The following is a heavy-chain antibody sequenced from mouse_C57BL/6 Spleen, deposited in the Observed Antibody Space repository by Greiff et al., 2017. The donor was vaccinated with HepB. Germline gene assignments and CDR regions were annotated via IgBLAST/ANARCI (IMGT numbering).Heavy chain of an antibody. CDR1: GYSFTGYY. CDR2: INPSTGGT. J-gene: IGHJ2*01. Sequence: VQLQQSGPELVKPGASVKIPCKASGYSFTGYYMNWVKQSPEKSLEWIGEINPSTGGTTYNQKFKAKATLTVDKSSGTAYMELTSLTSEDSAVYYCARTTVVPYLDYWGQSTTLTVSS. V-gene: IGHV1-42*01. CDR3: ARTTVVPYLDY. D-gene: IGHD1-1*01.